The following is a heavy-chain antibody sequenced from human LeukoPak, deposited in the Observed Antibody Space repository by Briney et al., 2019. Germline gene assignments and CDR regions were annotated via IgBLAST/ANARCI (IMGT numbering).Heavy chain of an antibody. CDR1: GLTFSNHG. V-gene: IGHV3-33*01. D-gene: IGHD3-22*01. CDR2: IWYDGSNK. CDR3: ARDLRVVITGSFDS. J-gene: IGHJ4*02. Sequence: PGGSLRLSCAASGLTFSNHGMHWVRQAPGKGLEWVAFIWYDGSNKYYADSVKGRFTISRDNSKNTLYLQMNSLRAEDTAVYYCARDLRVVITGSFDSWGQGTLVTVSS.